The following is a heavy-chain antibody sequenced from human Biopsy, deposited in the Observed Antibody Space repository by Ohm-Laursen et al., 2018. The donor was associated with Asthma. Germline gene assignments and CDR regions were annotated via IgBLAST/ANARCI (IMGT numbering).Heavy chain of an antibody. CDR1: GGSFSSNY. V-gene: IGHV4-34*01. CDR2: THHSGYT. CDR3: ARHDHRWDTYADF. D-gene: IGHD2-2*01. J-gene: IGHJ4*02. Sequence: SETLSLTWAVYGGSFSSNYWSWIRQTPGKGLEWLGDTHHSGYTNYNPSPSSRLTLSVDTSKNQFSLRLTSGTAADTAVYYCARHDHRWDTYADFWGQGTLVTVSS.